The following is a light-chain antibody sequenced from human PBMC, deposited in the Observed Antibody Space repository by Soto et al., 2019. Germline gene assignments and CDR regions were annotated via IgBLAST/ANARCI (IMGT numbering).Light chain of an antibody. CDR2: KAS. V-gene: IGKV1-9*01. CDR3: QQVNSYPLT. Sequence: DIQMTQSPSSLSASVGDRVTITCRASQSISSYLNWYQQKPGKGPNLLIYKASRLESGVPSRFSGGGSGTEFTLTISSLQPEYFATYYCQQVNSYPLTFGGGTKVDIK. CDR1: QSISSY. J-gene: IGKJ4*01.